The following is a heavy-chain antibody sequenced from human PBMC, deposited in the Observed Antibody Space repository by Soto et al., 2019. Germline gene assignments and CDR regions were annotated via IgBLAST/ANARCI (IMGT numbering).Heavy chain of an antibody. CDR2: IHHSGST. Sequence: SETLSLTCAVSGYSIRSGYYWGWIRQPPGEGLEWIGSIHHSGSTYYNPSLRSRVTISVDTPKNQFSLKLSSVTAADTAVYYCVRDPRSGSYNLDPWGQGTLGTVSS. CDR1: GYSIRSGYY. D-gene: IGHD3-10*01. V-gene: IGHV4-38-2*02. CDR3: VRDPRSGSYNLDP. J-gene: IGHJ5*02.